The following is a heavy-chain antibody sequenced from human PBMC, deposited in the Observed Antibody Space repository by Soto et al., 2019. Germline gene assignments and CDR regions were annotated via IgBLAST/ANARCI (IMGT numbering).Heavy chain of an antibody. Sequence: PGESLKISCNGSGYIFTSYWIGWVRQMPGKGLEWMGIIYPGDSDTRYSPSFQGQVTISADKSISTAYLQWSSLKASDTAMYYCARLIAVAGDASYYYYGMDVWGQGTTVTVSS. CDR2: IYPGDSDT. CDR1: GYIFTSYW. V-gene: IGHV5-51*01. D-gene: IGHD6-19*01. CDR3: ARLIAVAGDASYYYYGMDV. J-gene: IGHJ6*02.